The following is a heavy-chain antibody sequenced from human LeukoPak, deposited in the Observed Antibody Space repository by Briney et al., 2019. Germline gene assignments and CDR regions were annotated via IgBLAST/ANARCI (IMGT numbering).Heavy chain of an antibody. J-gene: IGHJ3*02. D-gene: IGHD2-2*02. CDR2: INPSGGST. V-gene: IGHV1-46*01. Sequence: ASVKVSCKASGYTFTGYYMHWVRQAPGQGLEWMGRINPSGGSTSYAQKFQGRVTMTRDTSTSTVYMELNSLRSEDTAVYYCARAYCSSTSCYRDAFDIWGQGTMVTVSS. CDR3: ARAYCSSTSCYRDAFDI. CDR1: GYTFTGYY.